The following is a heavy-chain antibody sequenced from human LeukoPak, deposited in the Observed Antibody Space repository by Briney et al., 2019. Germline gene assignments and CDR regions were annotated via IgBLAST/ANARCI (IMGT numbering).Heavy chain of an antibody. V-gene: IGHV3-74*01. D-gene: IGHD3-16*01. J-gene: IGHJ3*02. CDR2: CDSDGSGT. CDR1: GFTFSIYW. Sequence: GGSLRLSCAASGFTFSIYWMYWARQAPGKGLMWVSRCDSDGSGTTYVDSVKGRFTVSRDNAKSTLYLQMSSLRAEDTAVYYCATSSVWGGAFNIWGQGTMVTVSS. CDR3: ATSSVWGGAFNI.